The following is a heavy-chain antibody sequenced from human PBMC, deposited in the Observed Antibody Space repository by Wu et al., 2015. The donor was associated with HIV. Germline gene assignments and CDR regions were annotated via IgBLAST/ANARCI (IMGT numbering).Heavy chain of an antibody. CDR3: ARGTDYGDYGRSFTLDY. CDR1: GGTFSSYA. V-gene: IGHV1-69*13. CDR2: IIPIFGTA. Sequence: QVQLVQSGAEVKKPRSSVKVSCKASGGTFSSYAISWVRQAPGQGLEWMGRIIPIFGTANYAQKFQGRVTITADESTSTAYMELSSLRSEDTAVYYCARGTDYGDYGRSFTLDYWGQGTLVTVSS. J-gene: IGHJ4*02. D-gene: IGHD4-17*01.